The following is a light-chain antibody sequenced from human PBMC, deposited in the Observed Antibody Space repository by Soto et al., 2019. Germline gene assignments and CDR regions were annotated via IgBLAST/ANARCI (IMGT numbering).Light chain of an antibody. CDR3: TSWPTSPTMI. Sequence: QSALTQPASVSGSPGQSITISCTGTSSDIGAYNFVSWYQQHPGKAPKLMLYDVNIRPSGVSNRFSGSKSGNTASLTISGLQDEDEADDSCTSWPTSPTMIFGGGTQLTVL. J-gene: IGLJ2*01. CDR2: DVN. CDR1: SSDIGAYNF. V-gene: IGLV2-14*03.